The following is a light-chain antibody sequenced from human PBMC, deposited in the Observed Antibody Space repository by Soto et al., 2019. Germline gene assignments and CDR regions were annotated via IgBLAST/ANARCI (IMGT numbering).Light chain of an antibody. J-gene: IGKJ5*01. CDR2: AAS. Sequence: DFQMTQSPSSLSASFGERVTSXXRASKSISSYLNWYQQKPGEAPKVXIYAASSLQRGVPSRFSGSGSGTDFTLTISSLQPEDFATYYCQQSYGTPITFGQGTRLDIK. CDR3: QQSYGTPIT. V-gene: IGKV1-39*01. CDR1: KSISSY.